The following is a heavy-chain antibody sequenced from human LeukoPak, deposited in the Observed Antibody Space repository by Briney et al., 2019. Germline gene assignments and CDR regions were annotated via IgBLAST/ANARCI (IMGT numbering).Heavy chain of an antibody. J-gene: IGHJ6*02. D-gene: IGHD3-3*01. CDR3: ARVSEVLRFLEWPYQRYGMDV. CDR1: GYTFTSYG. Sequence: VASVKVSCKASGYTFTSYGISWVRQAPGQGLEWMGWISAYNGNTNYAQKLQGRVTMTTDTSTSTAYMELRSLRSDDTAVYYCARVSEVLRFLEWPYQRYGMDVWGQGTTVTVSS. V-gene: IGHV1-18*01. CDR2: ISAYNGNT.